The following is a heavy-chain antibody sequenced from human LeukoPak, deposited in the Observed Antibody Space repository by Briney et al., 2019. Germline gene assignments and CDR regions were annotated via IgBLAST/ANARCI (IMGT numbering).Heavy chain of an antibody. CDR1: GGSISSSSYY. Sequence: SETLSLTCTVSGGSISSSSYYWGWIRQPPGKGLEWIGSIYYSGSTYYNPSLKSRVTISVDTSKNQSSLKLSSVTAADTAVYYCARLRRWFDPWGQGTLVTVSS. CDR2: IYYSGST. V-gene: IGHV4-39*07. J-gene: IGHJ5*02. CDR3: ARLRRWFDP.